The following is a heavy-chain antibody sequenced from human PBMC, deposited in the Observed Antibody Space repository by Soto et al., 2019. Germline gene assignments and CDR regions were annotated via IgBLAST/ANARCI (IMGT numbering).Heavy chain of an antibody. D-gene: IGHD1-26*01. CDR2: IDYSGNT. J-gene: IGHJ3*02. CDR3: ARGAILGATLNDAFDI. Sequence: TLSLTCAVSGVAISTISPYWGWVRQPPGKGLEWIGSIDYSGNTYYNPSLKSRVTVSVDSSKKHFSLNLNSVTAADTAVYYCARGAILGATLNDAFDIWGPGTMVTVSS. V-gene: IGHV4-39*02. CDR1: GVAISTISPY.